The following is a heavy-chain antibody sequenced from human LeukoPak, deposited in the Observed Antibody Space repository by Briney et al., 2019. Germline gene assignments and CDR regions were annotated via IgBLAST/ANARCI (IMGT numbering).Heavy chain of an antibody. J-gene: IGHJ5*02. D-gene: IGHD3-10*01. V-gene: IGHV3-21*04. Sequence: GVSLRLSCAASGFTFSSYSMNWVRQAPGKGLEWVSSISSSSNYIYYADSVKGRFPIPRHNAKNSLYLQMNSLRAEDTAVYYCAKMYYYGSGSPGTWGQGTLVTVSS. CDR3: AKMYYYGSGSPGT. CDR2: ISSSSNYI. CDR1: GFTFSSYS.